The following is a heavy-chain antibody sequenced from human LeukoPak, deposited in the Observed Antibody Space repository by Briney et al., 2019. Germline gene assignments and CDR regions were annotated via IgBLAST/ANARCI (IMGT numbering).Heavy chain of an antibody. CDR3: ATKQWLAPPPDS. CDR2: INTDETVT. Sequence: PGGSLRLSCAASGFTFSKYWMLWVRHAPGKGLESVSRINTDETVTTYADSVKGRFTVSRDNADNTMFLQMNSVRDEDTAVYYCATKQWLAPPPDSWGQGTPVTVSS. J-gene: IGHJ4*02. V-gene: IGHV3-74*01. CDR1: GFTFSKYW. D-gene: IGHD6-19*01.